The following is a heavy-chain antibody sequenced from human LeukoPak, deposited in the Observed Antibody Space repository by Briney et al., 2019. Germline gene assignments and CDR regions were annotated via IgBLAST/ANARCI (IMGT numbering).Heavy chain of an antibody. CDR3: AKNSGSSDY. CDR1: GGSISSSY. J-gene: IGHJ4*02. CDR2: ISYSGST. V-gene: IGHV4-59*08. D-gene: IGHD1-26*01. Sequence: SETLSLTCTVSGGSISSSYWSWIRQPPGKGLEYIGYISYSGSTNYNPSLTSRVTISVDTSKNQFSLKLSSVTAADTAVYYCAKNSGSSDYWGQGTLVTVSS.